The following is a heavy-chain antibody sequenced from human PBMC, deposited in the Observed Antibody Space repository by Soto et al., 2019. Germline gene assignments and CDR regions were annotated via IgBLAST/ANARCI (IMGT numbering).Heavy chain of an antibody. Sequence: SDTLSLTCTVSCGSISSYYWSWIRQPPGKGLEWIGYIYYSGSTNYNPSLKSRVTISVDTSKNQFSLKLSSVTAADTAVYYCARRIAGTIDYWGQGTLVTVSS. D-gene: IGHD1-20*01. CDR2: IYYSGST. J-gene: IGHJ4*02. CDR3: ARRIAGTIDY. CDR1: CGSISSYY. V-gene: IGHV4-59*07.